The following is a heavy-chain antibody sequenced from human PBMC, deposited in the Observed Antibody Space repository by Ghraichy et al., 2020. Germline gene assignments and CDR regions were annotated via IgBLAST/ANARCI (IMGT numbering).Heavy chain of an antibody. CDR2: INGVTGNT. V-gene: IGHV1-3*01. J-gene: IGHJ4*02. D-gene: IGHD3-10*01. CDR3: ARSADGAFDY. Sequence: ASEKVSCKASGYTFTSYAMHWVRQAPGQRLEWMGWINGVTGNTKYSQKFQGRVTITRDTSASTAYMELSSLISEDTAVYYCARSADGAFDYWGQGTLVTVSS. CDR1: GYTFTSYA.